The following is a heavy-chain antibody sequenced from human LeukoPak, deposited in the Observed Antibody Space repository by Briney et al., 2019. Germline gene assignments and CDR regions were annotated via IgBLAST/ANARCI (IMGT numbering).Heavy chain of an antibody. CDR1: GFTFSSYG. V-gene: IGHV3-30*18. D-gene: IGHD6-6*01. Sequence: PGGSLRLSCAASGFTFSSYGMHWVRQAPGKGLEWVAVISYDGSNKYYADSVKGRFTISRDNSKNTLHLQMNSLRAEDTAVYYCAKGRSSYYFDYWGQGTLVTVSS. J-gene: IGHJ4*02. CDR2: ISYDGSNK. CDR3: AKGRSSYYFDY.